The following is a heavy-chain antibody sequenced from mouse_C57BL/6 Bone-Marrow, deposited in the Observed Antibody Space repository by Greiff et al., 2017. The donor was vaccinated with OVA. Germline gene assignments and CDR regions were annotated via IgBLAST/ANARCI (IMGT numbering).Heavy chain of an antibody. CDR3: ARWDGFSWFAY. D-gene: IGHD2-3*01. J-gene: IGHJ3*01. CDR2: IYPGDGDT. CDR1: GYAFSSSW. Sequence: VQVVESGPELVKPGASVKISCKASGYAFSSSWMNWVKQRPGKGLEWIGRIYPGDGDTNYNGKFKGKATLTADKSSSTAYMQLSSLTSEDSAVYFCARWDGFSWFAYWGQGTLVTVSA. V-gene: IGHV1-82*01.